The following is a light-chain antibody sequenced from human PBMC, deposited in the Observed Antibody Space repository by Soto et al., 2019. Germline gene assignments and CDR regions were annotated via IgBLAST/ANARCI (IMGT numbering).Light chain of an antibody. J-gene: IGKJ3*01. Sequence: EIVLTQSPGPLSLSPGERATLSCRASQSVSSGYLAWYQQKPGRVPRLLIYGASNRAPGLPDRFTGSGSGTDFTLTIARVEPEDFEVYYCQLCGIAPFTFGPGTKVDIK. CDR3: QLCGIAPFT. CDR1: QSVSSGY. V-gene: IGKV3-20*01. CDR2: GAS.